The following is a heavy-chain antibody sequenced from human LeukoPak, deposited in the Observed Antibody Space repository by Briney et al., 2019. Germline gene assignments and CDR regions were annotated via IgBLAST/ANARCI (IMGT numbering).Heavy chain of an antibody. D-gene: IGHD2-8*01. V-gene: IGHV3-21*01. CDR2: ISSTSSYI. J-gene: IGHJ3*02. Sequence: GGSLRLSCAASGFTFSSYAMSWVRQAPGKGLEWVSSISSTSSYIYYADSVKGRFTISRHNAKNSLYLQMNSLRAEDTAVYYCARAGYYATDAFDIWGQGTMVTVSS. CDR3: ARAGYYATDAFDI. CDR1: GFTFSSYA.